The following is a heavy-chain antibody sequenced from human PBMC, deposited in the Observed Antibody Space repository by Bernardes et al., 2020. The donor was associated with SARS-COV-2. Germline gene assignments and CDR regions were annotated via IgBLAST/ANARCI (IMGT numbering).Heavy chain of an antibody. J-gene: IGHJ3*02. CDR1: GYTLTELS. D-gene: IGHD4-17*01. V-gene: IGHV1-24*01. Sequence: ASVKVSCKVSGYTLTELSMHWVRQAPGKGLEWMGGFDPEDGETIYAQKFQGRVTMTEDTSTDTAYMELSSLRSEDTAVYYCATAGLATVVTRSAFDIWGQGTMVTVSS. CDR2: FDPEDGET. CDR3: ATAGLATVVTRSAFDI.